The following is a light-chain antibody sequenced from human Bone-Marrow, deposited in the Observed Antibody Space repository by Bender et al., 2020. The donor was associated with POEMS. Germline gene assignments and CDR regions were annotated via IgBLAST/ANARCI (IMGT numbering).Light chain of an antibody. CDR1: TSDVGGYNY. J-gene: IGLJ3*02. V-gene: IGLV2-11*01. CDR2: DVT. CDR3: QTWGTGSRV. Sequence: QSALTQPRSVSGSPGQSVTISCTGTTSDVGGYNYVSWFQQHAGKAPKLMIYDVTKRPSGVPDRFSGSKSDNTASLTISGLQAEDEADYYCQTWGTGSRVFGGGTKLTV.